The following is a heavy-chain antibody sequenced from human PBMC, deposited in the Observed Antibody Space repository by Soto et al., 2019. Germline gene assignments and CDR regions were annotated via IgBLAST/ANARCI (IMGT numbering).Heavy chain of an antibody. D-gene: IGHD4-17*01. CDR1: GYTFASND. CDR2: MNPNSGNT. J-gene: IGHJ2*01. CDR3: AVYGDYYSHWYFDL. V-gene: IGHV1-8*01. Sequence: QVQLVQSGAEVKKPGASVKVSCKASGYTFASNDINWVRQATGQGLEWMGWMNPNSGNTGYAQKFQGRVTMTRNTSISTAYMELSSLRSEDTAVYYCAVYGDYYSHWYFDLWGRVTLVTVSS.